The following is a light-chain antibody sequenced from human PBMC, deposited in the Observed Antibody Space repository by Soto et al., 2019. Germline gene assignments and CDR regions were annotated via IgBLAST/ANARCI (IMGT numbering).Light chain of an antibody. CDR3: QQYDIWPLWT. Sequence: ETVMTQSPATLSVSPGERVTLSCRASQSISGSLAWYQQKPGQAPRLLIYGASTRATGIPARFSGSGSGTAFTLTISSLQPEDFAVYYCQQYDIWPLWTFGQGTKVEIK. J-gene: IGKJ1*01. V-gene: IGKV3-15*01. CDR1: QSISGS. CDR2: GAS.